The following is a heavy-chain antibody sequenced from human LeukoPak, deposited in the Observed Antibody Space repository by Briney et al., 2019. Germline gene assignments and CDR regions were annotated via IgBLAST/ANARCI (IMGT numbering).Heavy chain of an antibody. CDR2: IYYSGSS. J-gene: IGHJ4*02. CDR1: GGSISSSTYF. D-gene: IGHD6-19*01. CDR3: ARHMYSGAWYYFDY. V-gene: IGHV4-39*01. Sequence: SETLSFTCTVSGGSISSSTYFWGWIRQPPGKGLDWIGSIYYSGSSYYNPSLKSRVTISVDTSKSQFSLKLSSVTAADTAVYYCARHMYSGAWYYFDYWGQGTLVTVSS.